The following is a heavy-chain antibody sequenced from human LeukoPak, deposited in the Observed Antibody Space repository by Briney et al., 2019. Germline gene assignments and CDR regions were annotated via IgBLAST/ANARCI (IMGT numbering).Heavy chain of an antibody. CDR3: ARESLGTAYDY. D-gene: IGHD7-27*01. V-gene: IGHV1-46*01. CDR2: INPSGGST. CDR1: GYTFTSYY. Sequence: AASVKVSCEASGYTFTSYYMHWVRQAPGQGLEWMGIINPSGGSTSYAQEFQGRVTMTRDTSTSTVYMELSSLRSEDTAVYYCARESLGTAYDYWGQGTLVTVSS. J-gene: IGHJ4*02.